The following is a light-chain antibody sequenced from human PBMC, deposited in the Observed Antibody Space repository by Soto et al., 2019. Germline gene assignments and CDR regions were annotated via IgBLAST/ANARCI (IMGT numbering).Light chain of an antibody. Sequence: QSVLTQPASVSGSPGQSITISCTGTTSDVGGYNYVSWYQQHPGKAPKLLTYEVTNRPSGVSNRFSGSKSGNTASLTISGLQAEDEADYYCSSYSTINTHVIFGGGTQLTVL. CDR2: EVT. V-gene: IGLV2-14*01. CDR1: TSDVGGYNY. CDR3: SSYSTINTHVI. J-gene: IGLJ2*01.